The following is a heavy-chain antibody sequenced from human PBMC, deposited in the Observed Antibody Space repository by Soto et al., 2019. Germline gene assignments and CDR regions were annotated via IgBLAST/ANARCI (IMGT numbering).Heavy chain of an antibody. D-gene: IGHD6-19*01. J-gene: IGHJ4*02. CDR1: GYTFTGFD. CDR2: IVVGSGNT. Sequence: GASVKVSCKTSGYTFTGFDISWVRQARGQRLEWIGWIVVGSGNTNYAQKFQERVTITRDMSTSTAYMELSSLRSEDTAVYYCAARGSSGWYYYYWGQGTLVTVSS. V-gene: IGHV1-58*02. CDR3: AARGSSGWYYYY.